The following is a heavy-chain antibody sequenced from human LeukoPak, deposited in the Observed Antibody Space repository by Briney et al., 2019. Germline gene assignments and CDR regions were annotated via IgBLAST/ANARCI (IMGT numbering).Heavy chain of an antibody. D-gene: IGHD5-18*01. CDR2: IYTSGST. J-gene: IGHJ4*02. CDR1: GGSISSYY. Sequence: PSETLSLTCTVSGGSISSYYWSWIRQPAGKGLEWIGRIYTSGSTNYNPSLKSRVTMSVDTSTNQFSLKLSSVTAADTAVYYCARHFSPERRRIQLWFQPWDYWGQGTLVTVSS. CDR3: ARHFSPERRRIQLWFQPWDY. V-gene: IGHV4-4*07.